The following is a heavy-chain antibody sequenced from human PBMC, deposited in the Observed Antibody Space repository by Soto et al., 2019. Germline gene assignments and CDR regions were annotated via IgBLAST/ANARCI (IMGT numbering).Heavy chain of an antibody. V-gene: IGHV2-5*02. CDR1: GFSLSTSGVG. D-gene: IGHD1-1*01. J-gene: IGHJ1*01. CDR2: IYWDDDK. Sequence: QITLKESGPTRVKPTQTLTLTCTFSGFSLSTSGVGVGWIRQPPGKALERLALIYWDDDKRYSPPLKRRLTITKDTPKNPVVLTMPITDPVDTTTSYCAHSAVLHGHWNGYCFPFCGRGALVTVSS. CDR3: AHSAVLHGHWNGYCFPF.